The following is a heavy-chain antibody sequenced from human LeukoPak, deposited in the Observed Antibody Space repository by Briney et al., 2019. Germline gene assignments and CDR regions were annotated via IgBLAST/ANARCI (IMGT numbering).Heavy chain of an antibody. CDR2: INHSGST. V-gene: IGHV4-34*01. CDR1: GGSFSGYY. CDR3: ARGLSSIAAAGAFDI. Sequence: PSETLSLTCAVYGGSFSGYYWSWIRQPPGKGLEWIGEINHSGSTNYNPSLKSRVTISVDTSKNQFSLKLSSVTAADTAVYYCARGLSSIAAAGAFDIWGQGTMVTVSS. J-gene: IGHJ3*02. D-gene: IGHD6-13*01.